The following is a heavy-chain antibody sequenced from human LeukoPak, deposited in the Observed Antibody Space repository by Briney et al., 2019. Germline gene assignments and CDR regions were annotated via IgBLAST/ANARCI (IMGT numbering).Heavy chain of an antibody. J-gene: IGHJ4*02. Sequence: PGGSLRLSCAASGFTFSSYAMHWVRQAPGKGLEWVAVISYDGSNKYYADSVKGRFTISRDNSKDTLYLQMNSLRAEDTAVYYCARDYGGKTGDYWGQGTLVTVSS. CDR2: ISYDGSNK. CDR3: ARDYGGKTGDY. V-gene: IGHV3-30-3*01. CDR1: GFTFSSYA. D-gene: IGHD4-17*01.